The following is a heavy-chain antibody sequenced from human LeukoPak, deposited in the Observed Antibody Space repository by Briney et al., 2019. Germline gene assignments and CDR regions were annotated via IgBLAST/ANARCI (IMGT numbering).Heavy chain of an antibody. CDR1: GGTFSSYA. Sequence: SVKVSCKASGGTFSSYAISWVRQAPGQGLEWMGGIIPIFGTANYAQKFQGRVTITADESTSTAYMELSSLRSEDTAVYYRARYYGSGSSNWFDPWGQGTLVTVSS. CDR2: IIPIFGTA. J-gene: IGHJ5*02. D-gene: IGHD3-10*01. V-gene: IGHV1-69*01. CDR3: ARYYGSGSSNWFDP.